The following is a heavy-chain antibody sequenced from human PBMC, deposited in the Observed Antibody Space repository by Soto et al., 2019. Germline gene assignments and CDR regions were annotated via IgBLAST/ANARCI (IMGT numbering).Heavy chain of an antibody. CDR3: GTDQWGGAFDI. CDR1: GFTFSSYW. J-gene: IGHJ3*02. V-gene: IGHV3-7*01. Sequence: PGGSLRVSCAASGFTFSSYWMAWVRQTPGKGLEFVANIREDGKEINYVDSVKGRFTISRDNAKNSLFLQMNSLRDDDTAVYYCGTDQWGGAFDIGGQGTMVTVSS. CDR2: IREDGKEI. D-gene: IGHD3-10*01.